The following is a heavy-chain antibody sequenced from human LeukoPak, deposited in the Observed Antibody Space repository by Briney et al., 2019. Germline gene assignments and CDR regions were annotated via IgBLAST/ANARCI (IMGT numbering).Heavy chain of an antibody. CDR2: ISSSSSYI. Sequence: GGSLRLSCAASGFTFSSYIMNWVRQAPGKGLEWVSSISSSSSYIYYADSVKGRFTISRDNAKNSLSLQMNSLRAEDTAVYYCARLNIRGAFDIWGQGTMVTVSS. V-gene: IGHV3-21*01. J-gene: IGHJ3*02. CDR3: ARLNIRGAFDI. CDR1: GFTFSSYI. D-gene: IGHD3-16*01.